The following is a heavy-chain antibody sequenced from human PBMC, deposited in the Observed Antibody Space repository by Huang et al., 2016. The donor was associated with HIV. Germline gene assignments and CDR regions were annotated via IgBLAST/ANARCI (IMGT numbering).Heavy chain of an antibody. J-gene: IGHJ4*02. CDR3: ARLPGSITMIRGVITDPY. D-gene: IGHD3-10*01. Sequence: QLQLQESGPGLVKPSETLSLTCTVSGGSIRSDNYYWGWSRQPPGKGLEWIGGIYYSGSTDYNPSRKRRVTITVDTSKNHFSLRMRSVTAADTAVYYCARLPGSITMIRGVITDPYWGQGTLVTVSS. V-gene: IGHV4-39*02. CDR1: GGSIRSDNYY. CDR2: IYYSGST.